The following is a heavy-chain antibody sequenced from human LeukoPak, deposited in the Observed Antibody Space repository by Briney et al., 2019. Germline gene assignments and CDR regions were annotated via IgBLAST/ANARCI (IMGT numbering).Heavy chain of an antibody. CDR1: GFTVSSNY. Sequence: GGSLRLSCAASGFTVSSNYMSWVRQAPGKGLEWVSVIYSGGSTYYADSVKGRFTISRDNSKNTLYLQMNSLRAEDTAVYYCARGEDYYGSGSYYRNWFDPWGQGPLVTVSS. D-gene: IGHD3-10*01. J-gene: IGHJ5*02. CDR3: ARGEDYYGSGSYYRNWFDP. V-gene: IGHV3-66*01. CDR2: IYSGGST.